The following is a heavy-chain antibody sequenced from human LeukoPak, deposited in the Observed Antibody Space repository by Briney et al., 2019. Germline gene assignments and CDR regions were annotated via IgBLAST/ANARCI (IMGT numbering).Heavy chain of an antibody. D-gene: IGHD5-24*01. Sequence: ASVKVSCKASGYTFTTYEIYWVRQATGQGLEWVGWMSPNSGNTVYAQKFQGRVTMTRDMSTSTVYMELSSLRSEDTAVYYCARGTATIAGWGQGTLVTVSS. CDR1: GYTFTTYE. V-gene: IGHV1-8*02. J-gene: IGHJ4*02. CDR2: MSPNSGNT. CDR3: ARGTATIAG.